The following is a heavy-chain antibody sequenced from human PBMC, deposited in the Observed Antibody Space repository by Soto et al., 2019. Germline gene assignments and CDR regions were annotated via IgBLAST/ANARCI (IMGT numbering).Heavy chain of an antibody. CDR2: IYYTGST. D-gene: IGHD2-21*02. CDR3: ARNTAGSYPLDD. J-gene: IGHJ4*02. CDR1: GYSISSDNW. Sequence: QVQLRESGPGLVKASDTLSLTCAVSGYSISSDNWWAWIRQPPGKGLEWIGYIYYTGSTYYNPSLKSRGTMSVDTSKNQFSLKLSSVTADDTALYYCARNTAGSYPLDDWGQGTRVTVSS. V-gene: IGHV4-28*01.